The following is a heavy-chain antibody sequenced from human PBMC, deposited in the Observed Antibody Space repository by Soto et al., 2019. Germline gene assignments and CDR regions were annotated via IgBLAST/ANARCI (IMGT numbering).Heavy chain of an antibody. D-gene: IGHD6-6*01. CDR2: IVVGSGNT. J-gene: IGHJ3*02. V-gene: IGHV1-58*01. CDR1: GFTFTSSA. CDR3: AGRRDESSSLFGFDI. Sequence: SVKVSCKASGFTFTSSAVQWVRQARGQRLEWIGWIVVGSGNTNYAQKFQERVTITRDMSTSTAYMELSSRRYEDTAVYYCAGRRDESSSLFGFDIWGQGTMVTVSS.